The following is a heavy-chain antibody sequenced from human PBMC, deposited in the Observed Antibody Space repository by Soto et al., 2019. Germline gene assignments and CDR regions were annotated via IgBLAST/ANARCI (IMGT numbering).Heavy chain of an antibody. V-gene: IGHV3-33*01. Sequence: GGSRRLSCAASGFTFSSYGMHWVRQAPGKGLEWVAVIWYDGSNKYYADSVKGRFTISRDNSKNTLYLQMNSLRAEDTAVYYCARDGYYGSGSYYLDYWGQGTLVTSPQ. CDR3: ARDGYYGSGSYYLDY. CDR1: GFTFSSYG. CDR2: IWYDGSNK. D-gene: IGHD3-10*01. J-gene: IGHJ4*02.